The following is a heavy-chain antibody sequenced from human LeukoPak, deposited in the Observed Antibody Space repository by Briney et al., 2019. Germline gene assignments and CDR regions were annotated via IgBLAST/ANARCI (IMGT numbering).Heavy chain of an antibody. CDR2: IYTSGST. D-gene: IGHD6-13*01. CDR1: GGSISSGSYC. J-gene: IGHJ5*02. Sequence: SETLSLTCSVSGGSISSGSYCWSWIRQPAGKGLEWIGRIYTSGSTNYNPSLKSRVTMSVDTSKNQFSLKLSAVTAADTAVYYCARDVAAAAFNWFDPWGQGTLVTVSS. CDR3: ARDVAAAAFNWFDP. V-gene: IGHV4-61*02.